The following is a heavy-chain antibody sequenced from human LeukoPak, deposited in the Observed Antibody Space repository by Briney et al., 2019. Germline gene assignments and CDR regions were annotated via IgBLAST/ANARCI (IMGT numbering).Heavy chain of an antibody. Sequence: PSETLSLTCAVSGPSISGSGYYLGWIRQPPGKGLEWIGNIYYTGSTYYNASLHSRVTISIDTSKNQFSLRLNSVTAADTAVYYCVKSGGYGLIGYWGQGTLVTVSS. CDR2: IYYTGST. CDR3: VKSGGYGLIGY. CDR1: GPSISGSGYY. D-gene: IGHD1-26*01. J-gene: IGHJ4*02. V-gene: IGHV4-39*01.